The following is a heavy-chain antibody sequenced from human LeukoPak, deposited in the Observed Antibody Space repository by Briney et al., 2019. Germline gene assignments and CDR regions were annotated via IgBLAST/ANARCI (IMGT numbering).Heavy chain of an antibody. D-gene: IGHD1-14*01. V-gene: IGHV1-18*01. J-gene: IGHJ6*02. Sequence: ASVKVSCKASGYTFTSYGISWVRQAPGQGLEWMGWISAYNGNTNYAQKLQGRVTMTTDTSTSTAYMELRSLRSDDTAVYYCARRGSTGYYYYGMDVWGQGTTVTVSS. CDR3: ARRGSTGYYYYGMDV. CDR1: GYTFTSYG. CDR2: ISAYNGNT.